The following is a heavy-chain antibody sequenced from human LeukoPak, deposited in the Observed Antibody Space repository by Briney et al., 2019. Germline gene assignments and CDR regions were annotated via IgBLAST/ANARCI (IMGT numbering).Heavy chain of an antibody. CDR1: GYSFTSYD. CDR3: ARARGYDFLTGYRYYFDY. Sequence: GASVKVSCKASGYSFTSYDINWVRQASGQGLEWMGWMNPNSGNTGYAQKFQGRVTITKNTSITTAYMELSSLRSEDTAVYYCARARGYDFLTGYRYYFDYWGQGTLVTVSS. CDR2: MNPNSGNT. D-gene: IGHD3-9*01. V-gene: IGHV1-8*03. J-gene: IGHJ4*02.